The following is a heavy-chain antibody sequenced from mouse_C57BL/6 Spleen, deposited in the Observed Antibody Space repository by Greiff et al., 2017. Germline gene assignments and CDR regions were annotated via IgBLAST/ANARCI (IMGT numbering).Heavy chain of an antibody. V-gene: IGHV1-52*01. D-gene: IGHD2-1*01. J-gene: IGHJ2*01. Sequence: VQLQQPGAELVRPGSSVKLSCKASGYTFTSYWMHWVKQRPIQGLEWIGNIDPSDSETHYNQKFKDKAKLTEDKASSTAYMQLSSLTSEDSAVYYCARRVYGNYEDWGQGTTLTVSS. CDR2: IDPSDSET. CDR3: ARRVYGNYED. CDR1: GYTFTSYW.